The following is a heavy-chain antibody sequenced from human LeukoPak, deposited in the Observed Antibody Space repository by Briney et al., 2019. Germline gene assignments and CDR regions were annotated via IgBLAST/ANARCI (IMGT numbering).Heavy chain of an antibody. Sequence: SSETLSLTCTVSGGSISSGPHYWGCIRQSPGKGLEWIGSIYYSGSTDYNPSLKSRVTISVDTSKNQISLKLSSVTAADTAVYYCARHDSSGYYWFDYWGQGTLVTVSS. CDR2: IYYSGST. CDR1: GGSISSGPHY. J-gene: IGHJ4*02. V-gene: IGHV4-39*01. CDR3: ARHDSSGYYWFDY. D-gene: IGHD3-22*01.